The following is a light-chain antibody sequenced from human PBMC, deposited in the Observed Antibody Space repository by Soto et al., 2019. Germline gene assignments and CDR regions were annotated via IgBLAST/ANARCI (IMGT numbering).Light chain of an antibody. J-gene: IGLJ1*01. CDR1: SSDVGGYNF. CDR2: DVN. CDR3: TSYTTSSTYV. V-gene: IGLV2-14*03. Sequence: QSVLTQPASVSGSPGQSITISCTGTSSDVGGYNFVSWYQHHPGKAPKLIIYDVNNRPSGVSNRFSGSKSGYTASLTISGLQAEDEADYYCTSYTTSSTYVFGTGTKATVL.